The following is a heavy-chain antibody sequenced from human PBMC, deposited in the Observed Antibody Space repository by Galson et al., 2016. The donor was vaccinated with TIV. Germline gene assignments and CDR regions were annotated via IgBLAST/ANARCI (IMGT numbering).Heavy chain of an antibody. Sequence: SLRLSCAASGFTFSSVWMNWFRQAPGMGLEWVGRIKNKIDGGTTDYGAPVKGRFTISRDDSKSTVYLQMNSLNSEDTGVYYCATWDYHDNWFHPWGQGTLVTVSS. J-gene: IGHJ5*02. CDR2: IKNKIDGGTT. CDR3: ATWDYHDNWFHP. D-gene: IGHD1-7*01. CDR1: GFTFSSVW. V-gene: IGHV3-15*01.